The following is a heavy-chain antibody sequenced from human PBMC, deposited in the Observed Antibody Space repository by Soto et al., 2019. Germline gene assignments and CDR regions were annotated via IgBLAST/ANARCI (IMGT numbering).Heavy chain of an antibody. Sequence: EVQLLESGGGLVQPGGSLRLSCAASGFTFSSYAMRWVRQAPVKGLEWVSAISGSGGSTYYADSVKGRFTISRDNSKNTLYLKVNSMRAEDTAVYYCARRGSGSYYDYWGQGTLVTVSS. D-gene: IGHD1-26*01. CDR2: ISGSGGST. CDR1: GFTFSSYA. J-gene: IGHJ4*02. CDR3: ARRGSGSYYDY. V-gene: IGHV3-23*01.